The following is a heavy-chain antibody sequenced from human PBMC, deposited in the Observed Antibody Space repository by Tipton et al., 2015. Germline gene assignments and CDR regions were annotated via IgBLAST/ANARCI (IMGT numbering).Heavy chain of an antibody. CDR2: ISQSGNT. CDR3: ARDLEHGMDV. D-gene: IGHD5-24*01. V-gene: IGHV4-38-2*02. J-gene: IGHJ6*02. Sequence: TLSLTCAVSGYSISSGYYWGWIRQPPGKGLEWIGEISQSGNTNYNPSLKSRVTISADKSKNQFSLNLKSVTAADTAVYYCARDLEHGMDVWGQGTTVTVSS. CDR1: GYSISSGYY.